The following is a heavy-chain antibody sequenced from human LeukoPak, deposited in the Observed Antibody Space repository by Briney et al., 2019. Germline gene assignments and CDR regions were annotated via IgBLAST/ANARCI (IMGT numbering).Heavy chain of an antibody. CDR2: ISGSDST. CDR3: ARDSGNYLDAFDI. CDR1: GFTFSSYA. D-gene: IGHD1-7*01. Sequence: GGSLRLSCAASGFTFSSYAMSWVRQAPGKGLEWVSAISGSDSTYYADSVKGRFTISRDNSKNTLYLQMNSLRAEDTAVYYCARDSGNYLDAFDIWGQGTMVTVSS. V-gene: IGHV3-23*01. J-gene: IGHJ3*02.